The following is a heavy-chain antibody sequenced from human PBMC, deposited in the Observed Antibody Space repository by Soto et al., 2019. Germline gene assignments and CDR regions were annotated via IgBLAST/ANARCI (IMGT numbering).Heavy chain of an antibody. Sequence: EVQLVESGGGLVQPGGSLRLACAASAFTFSRYWMIWVRQAPGKGLEWLANINPDGGVKYYVDSVRGRFTISRDNAKNSLYLQMNSLSAEDTAVYYCARPHTDNVAFDVWGQVTMVTVSS. J-gene: IGHJ3*01. CDR3: ARPHTDNVAFDV. V-gene: IGHV3-7*01. D-gene: IGHD1-20*01. CDR2: INPDGGVK. CDR1: AFTFSRYW.